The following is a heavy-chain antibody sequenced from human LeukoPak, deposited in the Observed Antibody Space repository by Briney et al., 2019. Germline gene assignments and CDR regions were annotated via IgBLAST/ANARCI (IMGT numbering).Heavy chain of an antibody. CDR3: ARGGDYYDSSGYYNGAFDI. J-gene: IGHJ3*02. CDR1: GFTFSDAW. CDR2: IYTSGST. D-gene: IGHD3-22*01. V-gene: IGHV4-4*08. Sequence: GSLRLSCAASGFTFSDAWMSWVRQAPGKGLEWVGRIYTSGSTNYNPSLKSRVTISVDTSKNQFSLKLSSVTAADTAVYYCARGGDYYDSSGYYNGAFDIWGQGTMVTVSS.